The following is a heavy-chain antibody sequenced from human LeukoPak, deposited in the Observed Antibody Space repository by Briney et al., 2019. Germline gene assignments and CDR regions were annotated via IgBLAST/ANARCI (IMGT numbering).Heavy chain of an antibody. CDR2: ISSSSTTI. CDR1: GFTFSSYA. J-gene: IGHJ4*02. D-gene: IGHD2-21*01. V-gene: IGHV3-48*02. Sequence: GGSLRLSCAASGFTFSSYAMNWVRQAPGKGLEWVSYISSSSTTIFYADSVKGRFTISRDNAKNSLFLQMNGLRDEDTALYYCARERVIAAAGDGFDSWGQGTLVTVSS. CDR3: ARERVIAAAGDGFDS.